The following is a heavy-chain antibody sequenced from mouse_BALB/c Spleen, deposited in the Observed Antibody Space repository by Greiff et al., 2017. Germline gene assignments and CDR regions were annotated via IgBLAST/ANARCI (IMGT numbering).Heavy chain of an antibody. J-gene: IGHJ3*01. V-gene: IGHV2-9*02. CDR2: IWAGGST. CDR3: ARGGLGYGNYVSLAY. Sequence: VMLVESGPGLVAPSQSLSITCTVSGFSLTSYGVHWVRQPPGKGLEWLGVIWAGGSTNYNSALMSRLSISKDNSKSQVFLKMNSLQTDDTAMYYCARGGLGYGNYVSLAYWGQGTLVTVSA. D-gene: IGHD2-10*02. CDR1: GFSLTSYG.